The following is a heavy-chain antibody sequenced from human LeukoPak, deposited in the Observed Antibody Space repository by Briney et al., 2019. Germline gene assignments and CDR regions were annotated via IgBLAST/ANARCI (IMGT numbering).Heavy chain of an antibody. CDR3: ARYSGYDYLFDY. V-gene: IGHV1-69*05. Sequence: ASVKVSRKASGGTFSSYAISWVRQAPGQGLEWMGGIIPIFGTANYAQKFQGRVTITTDESTSTAYMELSSLRSEDTAVYYCARYSGYDYLFDYWGQGTLVTVSS. J-gene: IGHJ4*02. CDR1: GGTFSSYA. D-gene: IGHD5-12*01. CDR2: IIPIFGTA.